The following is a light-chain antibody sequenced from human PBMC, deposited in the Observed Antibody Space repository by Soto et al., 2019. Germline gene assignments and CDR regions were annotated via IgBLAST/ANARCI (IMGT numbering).Light chain of an antibody. CDR2: DAS. Sequence: EIVLTQSPATLSLFPGERATLSCRASQSVSSYLAWYQQKPGQAPRLLIYDASNRATGIPARFSGSGSGTDFTLTISSLEPEDFAVYYCQQRSNWPPEAWTFGQGTKVEIK. CDR3: QQRSNWPPEAWT. J-gene: IGKJ1*01. CDR1: QSVSSY. V-gene: IGKV3-11*01.